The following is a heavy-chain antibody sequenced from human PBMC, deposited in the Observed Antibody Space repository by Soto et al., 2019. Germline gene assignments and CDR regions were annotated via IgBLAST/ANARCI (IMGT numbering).Heavy chain of an antibody. CDR1: GFTFSSYA. Sequence: EVQLLESGGGLVQPGGSLRLSCAASGFTFSSYAMSWVRQAPGKGLEWVSAISGSGGSTYYADSVKGRFTISRDNSKNTLYLQMNSVRAEDTAVYYCAKADSSGWTERGVDYWGQGTLVTVSS. CDR3: AKADSSGWTERGVDY. CDR2: ISGSGGST. V-gene: IGHV3-23*01. J-gene: IGHJ4*02. D-gene: IGHD6-19*01.